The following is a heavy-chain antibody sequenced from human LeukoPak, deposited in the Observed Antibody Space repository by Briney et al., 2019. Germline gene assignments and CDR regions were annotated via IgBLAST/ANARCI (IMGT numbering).Heavy chain of an antibody. V-gene: IGHV3-33*08. J-gene: IGHJ4*02. CDR1: GFTFSRYD. Sequence: GGSLRLSCTASGFTFSRYDMSWVRQAPGKGLEWVAVIWYDGSNKYYADSVKGRFTISRDNSKNTLYLQMNSLRAEDTAVYYCARNPPDYWGQGTLVTVSS. CDR3: ARNPPDY. CDR2: IWYDGSNK.